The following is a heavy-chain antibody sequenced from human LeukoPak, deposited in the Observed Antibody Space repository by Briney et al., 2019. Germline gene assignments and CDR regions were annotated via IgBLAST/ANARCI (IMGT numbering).Heavy chain of an antibody. CDR1: GFSFTTYW. Sequence: QPGGSLRLSCAASGFSFTTYWMSCVRQAPGKGLEWVANIKEDGTEKYYVDSVKGRFTISRDNAKSSLFLQMNSLRAEDTALYYCVRDPVDYWGQGILVTVSS. CDR2: IKEDGTEK. J-gene: IGHJ4*02. V-gene: IGHV3-7*01. CDR3: VRDPVDY.